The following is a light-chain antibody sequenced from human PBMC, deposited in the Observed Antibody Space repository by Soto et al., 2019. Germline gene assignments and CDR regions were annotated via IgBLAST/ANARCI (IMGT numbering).Light chain of an antibody. V-gene: IGLV1-44*01. J-gene: IGLJ3*02. Sequence: QSVLTQPTSASGTPGQRVIISCSGSSSNLGSNSGNWYQQLPGTAPKLLIYNTYQRPLGVPDRFSGSKSGTSASLAISGLQSEDEGDYFCAAWDDSLNGPVFGGGTKLTVL. CDR3: AAWDDSLNGPV. CDR1: SSNLGSNS. CDR2: NTY.